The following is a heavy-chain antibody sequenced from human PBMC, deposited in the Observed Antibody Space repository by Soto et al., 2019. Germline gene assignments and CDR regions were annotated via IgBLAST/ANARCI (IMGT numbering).Heavy chain of an antibody. V-gene: IGHV1-3*04. CDR2: ITTATGDT. J-gene: IGHJ6*02. Sequence: QVLLVQSGTEVKKPGASVKLSCKASGYTFTSYAIHWVRQAPGQGLEWMGKITTATGDTRYSQNFEGRVTIASDTSATTAYIELSSLTSEDTAVFYCARGLRVDSGYNSDAGRVYYYHGMDVWGQGTTVTVSS. D-gene: IGHD5-12*01. CDR3: ARGLRVDSGYNSDAGRVYYYHGMDV. CDR1: GYTFTSYA.